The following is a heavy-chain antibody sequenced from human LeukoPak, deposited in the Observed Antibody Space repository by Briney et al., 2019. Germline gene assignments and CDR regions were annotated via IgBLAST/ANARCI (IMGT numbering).Heavy chain of an antibody. Sequence: ASVKVSCKVSGYTLTELSMHWVRQAPGKGLEWMGGFDPEDGETIYAQKFQGRVTMTEDASTDTAYMELSSLRSEDTAVYYCATAGDYSDAFDIWGQGTRVTVSS. D-gene: IGHD2-21*01. V-gene: IGHV1-24*01. CDR2: FDPEDGET. J-gene: IGHJ3*02. CDR3: ATAGDYSDAFDI. CDR1: GYTLTELS.